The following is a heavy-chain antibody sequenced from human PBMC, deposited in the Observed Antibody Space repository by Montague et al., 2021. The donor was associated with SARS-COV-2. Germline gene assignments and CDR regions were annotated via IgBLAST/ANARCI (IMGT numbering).Heavy chain of an antibody. Sequence: LSLPCTVSGCSISSGSYYWNWIRQPAGKGLEWIGRIYTGGSTNYNPSLKSRVTISVDTSKNQFSLKLSSVTAADTAVYYCARESLHLTGYYNDYFDYWGQGTLVTVSS. V-gene: IGHV4-61*02. CDR3: ARESLHLTGYYNDYFDY. CDR1: GCSISSGSYY. CDR2: IYTGGST. D-gene: IGHD3-9*01. J-gene: IGHJ4*02.